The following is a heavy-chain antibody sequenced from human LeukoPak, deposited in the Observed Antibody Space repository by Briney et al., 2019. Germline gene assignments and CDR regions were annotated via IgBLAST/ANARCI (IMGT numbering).Heavy chain of an antibody. D-gene: IGHD4-17*01. V-gene: IGHV3-23*05. CDR2: IHTSGDT. CDR1: GFPFSSYA. J-gene: IGHJ5*02. CDR3: IVFGDSNH. Sequence: PGGSLRLSCAASGFPFSSYAMSWVRQAPGKGLEWVSAIHTSGDTCYADSVKGRFTISRDTSKNTLYLQINSLRVEDTAVYYCIVFGDSNHWGQGTLVTVSS.